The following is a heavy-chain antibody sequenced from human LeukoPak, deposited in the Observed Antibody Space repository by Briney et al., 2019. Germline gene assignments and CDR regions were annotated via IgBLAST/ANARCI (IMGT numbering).Heavy chain of an antibody. CDR3: ARDHFYVWGSYRYIFDF. Sequence: GGSLRLSCAASGFTFTDYYMSWIRQAPGKGLEWVSYISNGGNTIYYADSVKGRFTISRDNTKNSLYLQMNSLRAEDTAVYYCARDHFYVWGSYRYIFDFWGQGTLVTVSS. CDR1: GFTFTDYY. D-gene: IGHD3-16*02. V-gene: IGHV3-11*04. CDR2: ISNGGNTI. J-gene: IGHJ4*02.